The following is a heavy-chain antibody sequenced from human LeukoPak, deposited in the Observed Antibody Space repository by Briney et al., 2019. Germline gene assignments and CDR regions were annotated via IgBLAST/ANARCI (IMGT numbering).Heavy chain of an antibody. Sequence: GGSLRLSCAASGFTFSSYWMSWVRQAPGKGLEWVANIKQDGSDKYYVDSVKGRFTISRDNAKNSLYLQMNSLRAEDTAVYYCAKGYYASGSYGWFDTWGQGTLVTVSS. V-gene: IGHV3-7*03. CDR1: GFTFSSYW. CDR2: IKQDGSDK. CDR3: AKGYYASGSYGWFDT. D-gene: IGHD3-10*01. J-gene: IGHJ5*02.